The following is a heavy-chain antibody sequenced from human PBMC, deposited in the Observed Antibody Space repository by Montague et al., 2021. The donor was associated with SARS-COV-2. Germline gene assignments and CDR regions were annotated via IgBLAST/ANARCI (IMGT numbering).Heavy chain of an antibody. J-gene: IGHJ6*02. Sequence: SETLSLTCAVSDGSISSPNWWNWVRQPPGKGLEWIGSIHYRGSTYYNPSLKSRLTISVDTSRNQFSLKLSSVTAADTAVYFCARTTVVTPYYYYAMDVWGQGTTVTVSS. D-gene: IGHD4-23*01. CDR3: ARTTVVTPYYYYAMDV. CDR1: DGSISSPNW. CDR2: IHYRGST. V-gene: IGHV4-39*01.